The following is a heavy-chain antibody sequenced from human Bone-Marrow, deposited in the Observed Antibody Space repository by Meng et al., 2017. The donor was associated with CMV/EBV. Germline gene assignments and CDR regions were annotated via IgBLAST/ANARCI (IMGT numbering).Heavy chain of an antibody. CDR3: ARFVRGGAVAGAGRYYYGMDV. D-gene: IGHD6-19*01. Sequence: GESLKISCAASGFTFHNYAMHWLRQAPGKGLEWVTVISYDGTNKYYVDSVQGRFTISRDNSKNTLYLEMNSLRAEDTALYYCARFVRGGAVAGAGRYYYGMDVWGQGTPVTVSS. V-gene: IGHV3-30*04. CDR2: ISYDGTNK. CDR1: GFTFHNYA. J-gene: IGHJ6*02.